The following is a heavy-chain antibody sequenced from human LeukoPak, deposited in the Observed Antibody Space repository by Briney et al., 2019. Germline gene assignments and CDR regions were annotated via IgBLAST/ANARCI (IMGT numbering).Heavy chain of an antibody. J-gene: IGHJ6*03. Sequence: GGSLRLSCAASGFTFDDYGMSWVRQAPGKGLEWVSGINWNGGSTGYADSVKGRFTISRDNAKNSLYLQMNSLRAEDTALYYCAREGVPSSSSDSYYMDVWGKGTTVTVS. CDR3: AREGVPSSSSDSYYMDV. D-gene: IGHD6-6*01. CDR2: INWNGGST. CDR1: GFTFDDYG. V-gene: IGHV3-20*04.